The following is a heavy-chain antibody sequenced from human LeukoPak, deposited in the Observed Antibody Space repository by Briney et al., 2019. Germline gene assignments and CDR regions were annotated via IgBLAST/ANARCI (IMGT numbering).Heavy chain of an antibody. CDR1: GYTFTGYY. J-gene: IGHJ6*03. D-gene: IGHD3-9*01. CDR3: ARGYYDILTGYSLYYYYYYMDV. CDR2: INPNSGGT. V-gene: IGHV1-2*02. Sequence: ASVKVSCKASGYTFTGYYMHWVRQAPGQGLEWMGWINPNSGGTNYAQKFQGRVTMTRDTSISTAYMELSRLRSDDTAVYYCARGYYDILTGYSLYYYYYYMDVWGKGTTVTVSS.